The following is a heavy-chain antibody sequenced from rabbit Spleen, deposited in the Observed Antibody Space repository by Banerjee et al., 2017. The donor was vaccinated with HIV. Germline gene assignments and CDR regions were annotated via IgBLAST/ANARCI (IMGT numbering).Heavy chain of an antibody. CDR3: ARDVAGDGSYGSFNL. D-gene: IGHD6-1*01. V-gene: IGHV1S45*01. CDR2: INAYTGKP. CDR1: GFSFIYKCV. J-gene: IGHJ4*01. Sequence: QEQLEESGGDLVKPEGSLTLTCKASGFSFIYKCVMCWVRQAPGKGLEWIACINAYTGKPVYATWAKGRFTISRTSSTTVTLQMTSLTAADTATYFCARDVAGDGSYGSFNLWGQGTLVTVS.